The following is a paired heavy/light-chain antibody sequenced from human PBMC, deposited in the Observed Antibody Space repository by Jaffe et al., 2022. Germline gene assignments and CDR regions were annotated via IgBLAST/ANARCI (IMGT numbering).Light chain of an antibody. CDR1: SSDVGGYKY. Sequence: QSALTQPRSVSGSPGQSVTISCTGTSSDVGGYKYVSWYQQHPGKAPKLMIYDVTKRPSGVPDRFSGSKSGNTASLTISGLQAEDEADYYCCSYAGSYTYVVFGGGTKLTVL. CDR2: DVT. CDR3: CSYAGSYTYVV. J-gene: IGLJ2*01. V-gene: IGLV2-11*01.
Heavy chain of an antibody. V-gene: IGHV4-61*02. D-gene: IGHD2-2*01. Sequence: QVQLQESGPGLVKPSQTLSLTCTVSGGSISSGSYYWNWIRQPAGKGLEWIGRIYISGSTDYNPSLKSRVTISIDTSKNQFSLKLNSVTAADTAVYYCARAPDTVVVPAEDWGQGTLVTVSS. CDR2: IYISGST. CDR3: ARAPDTVVVPAED. J-gene: IGHJ4*02. CDR1: GGSISSGSYY.